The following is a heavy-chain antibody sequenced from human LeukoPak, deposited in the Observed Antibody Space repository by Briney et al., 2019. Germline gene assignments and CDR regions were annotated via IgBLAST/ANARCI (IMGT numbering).Heavy chain of an antibody. V-gene: IGHV1-46*01. CDR3: ASYSSSRYPYYYGMDV. CDR1: GYTFTSYY. D-gene: IGHD6-13*01. CDR2: INPSGGST. Sequence: GASVKVSCKASGYTFTSYYMHWVRQPPGQGLEWMGIINPSGGSTSYAQKFQGRVTMTRDTSTSTVYMELSSLRSEDTAVYYCASYSSSRYPYYYGMDVWGKGTTVTVSS. J-gene: IGHJ6*04.